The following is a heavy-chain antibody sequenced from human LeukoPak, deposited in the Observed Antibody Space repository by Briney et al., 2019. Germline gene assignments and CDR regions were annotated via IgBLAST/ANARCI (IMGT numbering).Heavy chain of an antibody. Sequence: SETLSLTCTVSGGSISSGGYYWSWIRQHPGKGLEWIGYIYYSGSTYYNPSLKSPVTISVDTSKNQFSLKLSSVTAADTAVYYCARGVYIAAAGPIDYWGQGTLVTVSS. CDR3: ARGVYIAAAGPIDY. CDR2: IYYSGST. D-gene: IGHD6-13*01. CDR1: GGSISSGGYY. V-gene: IGHV4-31*01. J-gene: IGHJ4*02.